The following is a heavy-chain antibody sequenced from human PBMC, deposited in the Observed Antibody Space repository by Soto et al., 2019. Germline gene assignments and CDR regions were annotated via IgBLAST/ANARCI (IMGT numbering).Heavy chain of an antibody. J-gene: IGHJ6*02. CDR3: ARGYDFWSGYYYPYGMDV. D-gene: IGHD3-3*01. Sequence: GSLRLSCAASGFTFSSYAMHWVRQAPGKGLEWVAVISYDGSNKNHADTVKGRFTISRDNSKNTLYLQMNSLRAEDTAVYYCARGYDFWSGYYYPYGMDVWAQRTTVTVSS. CDR1: GFTFSSYA. CDR2: ISYDGSNK. V-gene: IGHV3-30-3*01.